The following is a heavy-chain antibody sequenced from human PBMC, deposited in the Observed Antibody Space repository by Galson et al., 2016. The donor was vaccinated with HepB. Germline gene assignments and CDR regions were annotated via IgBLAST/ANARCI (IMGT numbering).Heavy chain of an antibody. Sequence: SETLSLTCTVSGGSISSSNYYWTWVRQPPGQGLEWIGSINHSGTTFYNEPLNIRVTMSVDTSKSQISLQLTSVTAADTAVYYCASLIILGSGNFFDFWCQGTLVTVSS. CDR1: GGSISSSNYY. D-gene: IGHD3-10*01. CDR2: INHSGTT. J-gene: IGHJ4*02. CDR3: ASLIILGSGNFFDF. V-gene: IGHV4-39*01.